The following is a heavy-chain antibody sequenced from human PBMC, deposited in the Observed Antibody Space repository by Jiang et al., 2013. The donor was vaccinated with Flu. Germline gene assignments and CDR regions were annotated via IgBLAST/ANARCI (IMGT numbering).Heavy chain of an antibody. J-gene: IGHJ5*02. CDR2: IYHSGST. D-gene: IGHD1-7*01. Sequence: GPGLVKPSQTLSLTCAVSGGSISSGGYSWSWIRQPPGKGLEWIGYIYHSGSTYYNPSLKSRVTISVDRSKNQFSLKLSSVTAADTAVYYCAAQTGTRPSNWFDPWGQGTLVTVSS. CDR3: AAQTGTRPSNWFDP. V-gene: IGHV4-30-2*01. CDR1: GGSISSGGYS.